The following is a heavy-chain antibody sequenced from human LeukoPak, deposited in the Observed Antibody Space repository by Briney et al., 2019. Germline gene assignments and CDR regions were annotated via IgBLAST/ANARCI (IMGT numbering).Heavy chain of an antibody. CDR1: GFTFRSHA. Sequence: GGSLRLSCVGSGFTFRSHAMSWVRQAPEKGLEFVSGIYENGGTTYYADAVKGRFSISRDNSKNTLYLQMDSLGGEDTAVYYCAKDFRIGYSAHFDYWGQGALVTVSS. CDR2: IYENGGTT. J-gene: IGHJ4*02. D-gene: IGHD2-21*01. CDR3: AKDFRIGYSAHFDY. V-gene: IGHV3-23*01.